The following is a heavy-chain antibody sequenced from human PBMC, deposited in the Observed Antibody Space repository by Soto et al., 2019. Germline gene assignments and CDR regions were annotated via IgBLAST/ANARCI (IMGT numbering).Heavy chain of an antibody. V-gene: IGHV3-13*01. CDR1: VFTFSTFD. Sequence: GTLRRSCAGSVFTFSTFDIHWVRQAPGKGLEWVSGIGTLSGTFYAASVQGRFTISRQNAKNSVYLQMNSLRAGDTAFYYCARGRSFSYDSTPPPMFDPWGQGTLVTVSS. CDR2: IGTLSGT. J-gene: IGHJ5*02. CDR3: ARGRSFSYDSTPPPMFDP. D-gene: IGHD3-10*01.